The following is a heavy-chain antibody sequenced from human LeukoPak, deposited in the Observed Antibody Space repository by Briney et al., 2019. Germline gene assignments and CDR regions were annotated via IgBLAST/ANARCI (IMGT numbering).Heavy chain of an antibody. V-gene: IGHV3-49*04. Sequence: GGSLRLSRTASGFTFGDYAMSWVRQAPGKGLEWVGFIRSKAYGGTTEYAASVKGRFTISRDNAKNSLYLQMNSLRAEDTALYYCAKDMEQWLFEDYYGMDVWGQGTTVTVSS. D-gene: IGHD6-19*01. J-gene: IGHJ6*02. CDR2: IRSKAYGGTT. CDR1: GFTFGDYA. CDR3: AKDMEQWLFEDYYGMDV.